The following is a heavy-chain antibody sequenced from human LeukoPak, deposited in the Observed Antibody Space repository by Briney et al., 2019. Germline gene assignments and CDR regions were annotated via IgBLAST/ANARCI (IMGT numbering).Heavy chain of an antibody. V-gene: IGHV4-61*02. CDR3: ARDPCCSSTGFDY. J-gene: IGHJ4*02. D-gene: IGHD2-2*01. CDR1: GGSVSSGSYY. CDR2: IYPSGTT. Sequence: SETLSLTCTASGGSVSSGSYYWSWIRQPAGKGLEWIGRIYPSGTTNYNPSLKSRVTISVDTSKNQFSLKLSSVTAADTAVYYCARDPCCSSTGFDYWGQGTLVTVSS.